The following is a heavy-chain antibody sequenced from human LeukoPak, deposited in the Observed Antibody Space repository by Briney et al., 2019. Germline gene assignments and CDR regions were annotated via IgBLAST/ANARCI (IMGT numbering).Heavy chain of an antibody. CDR1: GGSFSGYY. V-gene: IGHV4-34*01. CDR3: ARDGYTNYYYGMDV. D-gene: IGHD5-24*01. Sequence: SETLSLTCAVYGGSFSGYYWGWIRQPPGKGLEWIGSIYYSGSTYYNPSLKSRVTISVDTSKNQFSLKLSSVTAADTAVYYCARDGYTNYYYGMDVWGQGTTVTVSS. J-gene: IGHJ6*02. CDR2: IYYSGST.